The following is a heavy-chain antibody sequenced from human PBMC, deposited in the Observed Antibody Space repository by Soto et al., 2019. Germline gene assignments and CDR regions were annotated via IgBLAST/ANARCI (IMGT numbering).Heavy chain of an antibody. Sequence: QVQLVQSGAEVKKPGASVKVSCKASGYTFTSYGISWVRQAPGQGLEWMGWISAYNGNTNYAQKLQCRVTMTTDTSTSTAYMELRSLRSDDTAVYYCARDYVLAYCGGDCYSGDAFDIWGQGTMVTVSS. J-gene: IGHJ3*02. V-gene: IGHV1-18*01. CDR3: ARDYVLAYCGGDCYSGDAFDI. D-gene: IGHD2-21*02. CDR2: ISAYNGNT. CDR1: GYTFTSYG.